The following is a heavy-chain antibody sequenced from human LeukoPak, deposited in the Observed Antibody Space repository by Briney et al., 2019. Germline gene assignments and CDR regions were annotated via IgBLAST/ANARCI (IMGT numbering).Heavy chain of an antibody. J-gene: IGHJ4*02. CDR1: GLIFSSNY. CDR3: TKLTGAGLPPFDD. V-gene: IGHV3-66*04. CDR2: FYSGGST. Sequence: GGSLRLSCAASGLIFSSNYMSWVRQAPGKGLEWVSVFYSGGSTYYADSVKGRFTISRDNSKNTLYLQMNNLRAEDTAVYYCTKLTGAGLPPFDDWGQGTLVTVSS. D-gene: IGHD6-13*01.